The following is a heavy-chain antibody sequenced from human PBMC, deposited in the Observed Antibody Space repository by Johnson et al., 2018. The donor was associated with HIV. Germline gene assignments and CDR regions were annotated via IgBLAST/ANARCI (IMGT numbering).Heavy chain of an antibody. J-gene: IGHJ3*02. CDR2: LRFDGSNG. D-gene: IGHD6-19*01. Sequence: QVQLVESGGGVGQPGGSLRLSCAASGFIFSTYGMHWVRQSPGRGLEWVAFLRFDGSNGYYADSVKGRFTISRDNSKNTLYIQMNSLTSEDTAVYYCAKDRATGWQNDAFDMWGLGTMVTVSS. CDR1: GFIFSTYG. CDR3: AKDRATGWQNDAFDM. V-gene: IGHV3-30*02.